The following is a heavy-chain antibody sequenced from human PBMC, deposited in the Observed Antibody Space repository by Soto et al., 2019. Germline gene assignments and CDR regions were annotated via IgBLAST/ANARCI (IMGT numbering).Heavy chain of an antibody. CDR2: ISAYNGNT. CDR1: GYSFTSYG. D-gene: IGHD3-22*01. V-gene: IGHV1-18*01. Sequence: SVKVSFKASGYSFTSYGISWVRQAPGQGPEWMGWISAYNGNTNYAQKLQGRVTMTTDTSTSTAYMELRIMRSDDTAIYYCARSGYYDSSVSRNYHYYVMNVWGKGTTDIVSS. J-gene: IGHJ6*04. CDR3: ARSGYYDSSVSRNYHYYVMNV.